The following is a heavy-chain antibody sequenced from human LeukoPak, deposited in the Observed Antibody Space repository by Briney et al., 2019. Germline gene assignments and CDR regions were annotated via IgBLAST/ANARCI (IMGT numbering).Heavy chain of an antibody. J-gene: IGHJ6*03. CDR2: IYYSGST. V-gene: IGHV4-39*01. D-gene: IGHD3-10*01. CDR1: GGSISSSSYY. Sequence: SETLSLTCTVSGGSISSSSYYWGWIRQPPGKGLEWIGSIYYSGSTYYNPSLKSRVTISVDTSKNQFSLKLSSVTAADTAVYYCARGRPGDYYGSGSYYNDPMDVWGKGTTVTISS. CDR3: ARGRPGDYYGSGSYYNDPMDV.